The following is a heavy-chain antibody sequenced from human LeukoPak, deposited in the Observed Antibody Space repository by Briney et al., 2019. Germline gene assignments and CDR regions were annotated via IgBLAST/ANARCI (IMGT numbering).Heavy chain of an antibody. CDR1: GFSFSSYA. CDR2: ISGSGDNT. D-gene: IGHD6-19*01. CDR3: AKRSGYTTGWFFDF. Sequence: PGGSLTLSCAASGFSFSSYAMSWVRQAPGKGLAWVSSISGSGDNTYYAESVKGRFTISRDNSKNTLFLQMNSLRAEDTAVFYCAKRSGYTTGWFFDFWGQGTLVTVSS. V-gene: IGHV3-23*01. J-gene: IGHJ4*02.